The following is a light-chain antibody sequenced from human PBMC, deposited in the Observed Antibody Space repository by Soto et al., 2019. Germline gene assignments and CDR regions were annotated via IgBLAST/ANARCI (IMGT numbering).Light chain of an antibody. Sequence: QSVLTQPASLSGSPGQSITISCTGTSSDFGGYNSVSWYQHHPGEAPKLMIYDVRDRPSGVSNRFSGSKSGNTASLTISGLQAEDEADYYCSSYTSSGIYVFGTGTKVTVL. J-gene: IGLJ1*01. CDR2: DVR. CDR1: SSDFGGYNS. V-gene: IGLV2-14*03. CDR3: SSYTSSGIYV.